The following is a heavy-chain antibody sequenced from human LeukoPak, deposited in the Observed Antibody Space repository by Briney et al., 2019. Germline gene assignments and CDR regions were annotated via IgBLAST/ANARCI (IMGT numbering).Heavy chain of an antibody. D-gene: IGHD3-10*01. V-gene: IGHV3-23*01. CDR3: AKDREYYYGSGSYYYYFDY. CDR2: ISGSGGST. CDR1: GFTFSSYA. Sequence: AGGSLRLSCAASGFTFSSYAMSWVRQAPGKGLVWVSAISGSGGSTYYADSVKGRFTISRDNSKNTLYLQMNSLRAEDTAVYYCAKDREYYYGSGSYYYYFDYWGQGTLVTVSS. J-gene: IGHJ4*02.